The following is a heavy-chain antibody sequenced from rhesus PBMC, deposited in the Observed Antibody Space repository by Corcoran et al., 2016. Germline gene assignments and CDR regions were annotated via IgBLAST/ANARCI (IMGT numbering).Heavy chain of an antibody. CDR3: ARYTMAAMDY. D-gene: IGHD2-33*01. Sequence: QVQLQESGPGLVKPSETLSLTCAVPGGSINLNYWSWLRQSPGKGREWTAQILGGRRSTSHNPSLKSRVTISTDTSKNQFSLKLTSVTAADTALYYCARYTMAAMDYWGQGVLVIVSS. J-gene: IGHJ4*01. CDR1: GGSINLNY. CDR2: ILGGRRST. V-gene: IGHV4-147*01.